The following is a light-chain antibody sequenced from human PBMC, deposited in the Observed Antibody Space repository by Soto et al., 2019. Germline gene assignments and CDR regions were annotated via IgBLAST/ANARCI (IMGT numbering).Light chain of an antibody. CDR1: SSDVGGYNY. CDR2: EVS. J-gene: IGLJ1*01. CDR3: SSYAGSNKAV. V-gene: IGLV2-8*01. Sequence: QSALTQRPCASGSPGQSVTISCPGTSSDVGGYNYVSWYQQHPVKAPKLMIYEVSKRPSGVPDRFSGSKSGNTASLTVSGLQPEDEADYYCSSYAGSNKAVFGSGTKVTV.